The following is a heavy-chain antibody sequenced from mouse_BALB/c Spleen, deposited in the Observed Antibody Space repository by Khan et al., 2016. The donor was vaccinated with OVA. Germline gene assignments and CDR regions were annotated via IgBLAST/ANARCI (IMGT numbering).Heavy chain of an antibody. CDR2: ISCYNGAT. V-gene: IGHV1S34*01. D-gene: IGHD1-1*01. Sequence: LVKTGASVKISCKASGYSFTGYYMHWVKQSHGKSLEWIGHISCYNGATSYNQKFKGKATFTVDTSSSTAYMQLNSLTSEDSAVYYCERGDIYGSSSFAYWGQGTLVTVSA. CDR3: ERGDIYGSSSFAY. J-gene: IGHJ3*01. CDR1: GYSFTGYY.